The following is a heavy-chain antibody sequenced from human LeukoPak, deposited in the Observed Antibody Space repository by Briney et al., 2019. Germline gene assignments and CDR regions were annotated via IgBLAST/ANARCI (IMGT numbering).Heavy chain of an antibody. CDR1: GFTFSSYS. CDR2: ISSSSSYI. Sequence: GGSLRLSCAASGFTFSSYSMNWVRQAPGKGLEWVSSISSSSSYIYYADSVKGRFTISRDNAKNSLYLQMNSLRAEDTAVYYCARGRVYSYGYGDAFDIWGQGTMVTVSS. CDR3: ARGRVYSYGYGDAFDI. V-gene: IGHV3-21*01. D-gene: IGHD5-18*01. J-gene: IGHJ3*02.